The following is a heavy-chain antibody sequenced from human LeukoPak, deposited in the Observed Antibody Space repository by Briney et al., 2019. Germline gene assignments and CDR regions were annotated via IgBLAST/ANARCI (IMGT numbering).Heavy chain of an antibody. Sequence: PSETLSLTCTVSGGSISSYYWSWIRQPPGKGLEWIGYIYYSGSTNYTPSLKSRVTISVDTSKNQFSLKLSSVTAADTAVYYCARGGGIAAFFGMDVWGQGTTVTVSS. V-gene: IGHV4-59*01. CDR1: GGSISSYY. D-gene: IGHD6-13*01. CDR3: ARGGGIAAFFGMDV. J-gene: IGHJ6*02. CDR2: IYYSGST.